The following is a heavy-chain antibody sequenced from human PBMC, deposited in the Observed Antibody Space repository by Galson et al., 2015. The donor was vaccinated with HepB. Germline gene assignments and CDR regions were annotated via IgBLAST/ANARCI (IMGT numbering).Heavy chain of an antibody. V-gene: IGHV1-18*01. CDR3: AREETTILGVAPSFGY. J-gene: IGHJ4*02. D-gene: IGHD3-3*01. CDR2: ISASNGNT. Sequence: SVKVSCKASGYTFTNYGVSWVRQAPGQGLEWMGWISASNGNTKYAQNVQGRVTMTTDTSTSTAYMELRSLRSDDTAVYYCAREETTILGVAPSFGYWGQGTLVTVSS. CDR1: GYTFTNYG.